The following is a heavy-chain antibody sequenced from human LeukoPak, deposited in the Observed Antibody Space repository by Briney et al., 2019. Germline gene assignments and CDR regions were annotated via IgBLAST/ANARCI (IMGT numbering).Heavy chain of an antibody. CDR2: INHSGST. V-gene: IGHV4-34*01. Sequence: PSETLSLTCAVYCGSFSGYYWCWIRPPPRKGVEWVGEINHSGSTNYNPSLKTRVTTSVDTSKNQFSLKLSSVTAADTAVYYCATSRAQLQLSSYWGDGALVTVSS. CDR1: CGSFSGYY. D-gene: IGHD5-18*01. J-gene: IGHJ4*01. CDR3: ATSRAQLQLSSY.